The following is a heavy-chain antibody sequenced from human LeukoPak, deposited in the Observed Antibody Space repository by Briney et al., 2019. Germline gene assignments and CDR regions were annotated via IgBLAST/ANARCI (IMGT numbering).Heavy chain of an antibody. CDR2: INTHGSST. V-gene: IGHV3-74*01. D-gene: IGHD6-13*01. Sequence: PGGSLRLSCAASGFAFSNYWLHWVRQAPGKGLEWAARINTHGSSTNYADSVKGRFTISRDNAKNTLYLQMTSLSAEDTAVYYALAGYYYYYMDVWGKGTTVTVSS. CDR1: GFAFSNYW. CDR3: LAGYYYYYMDV. J-gene: IGHJ6*03.